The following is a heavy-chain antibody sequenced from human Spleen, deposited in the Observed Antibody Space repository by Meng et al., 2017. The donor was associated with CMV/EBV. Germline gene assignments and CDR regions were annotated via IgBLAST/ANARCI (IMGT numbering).Heavy chain of an antibody. CDR2: IYSGGST. CDR3: ARAEGPWIQLWSEGDYYYGMDV. D-gene: IGHD5-18*01. CDR1: GFSFNDYT. Sequence: GGSLRLSCAASGFSFNDYTLNWVRQAPGKGLEWVSVIYSGGSTYYADSVKGRFTISRDNSKNTLYLQMNSLRAEDTAVYYCARAEGPWIQLWSEGDYYYGMDVWGQGTTVTVSS. J-gene: IGHJ6*02. V-gene: IGHV3-53*01.